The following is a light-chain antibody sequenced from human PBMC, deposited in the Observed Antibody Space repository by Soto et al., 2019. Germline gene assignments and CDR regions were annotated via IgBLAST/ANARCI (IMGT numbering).Light chain of an antibody. CDR2: DAS. Sequence: DSPLTQSPSTLSASIGDRVTITCRASQSISSWLAWYQQKPGKAPKLLIYDASSLESGVPSRFSGSGSGTEFTLTISSLEPDDFATYYCQQYNPLTFGGGTKVDIK. CDR1: QSISSW. J-gene: IGKJ4*01. CDR3: QQYNPLT. V-gene: IGKV1-5*01.